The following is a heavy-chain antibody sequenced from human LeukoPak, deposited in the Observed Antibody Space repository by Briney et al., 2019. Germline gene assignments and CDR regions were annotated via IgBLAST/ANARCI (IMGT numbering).Heavy chain of an antibody. D-gene: IGHD3-22*01. CDR2: IYYSGST. Sequence: PSETLSLTCTVSGGSISSYYRSWIRQPPGKGLEWIGNIYYSGSTNYSPSLKSRVTISVDTSKNQFSLKLSSVTAADTAVYYCTRGSIAYYYMDVWGKGTTVTISS. CDR1: GGSISSYY. J-gene: IGHJ6*03. CDR3: TRGSIAYYYMDV. V-gene: IGHV4-59*01.